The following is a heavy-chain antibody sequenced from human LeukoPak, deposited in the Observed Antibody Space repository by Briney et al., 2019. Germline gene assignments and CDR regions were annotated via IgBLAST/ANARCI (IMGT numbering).Heavy chain of an antibody. D-gene: IGHD2-2*01. V-gene: IGHV3-7*01. Sequence: GGSLRLSCAASGFTFSSYWMSWVRQAPGKGLEWVANIKQDGSEKYYVDSVKGRFTISRDNAKNSLYLQMNSLRAEDTAVYYCARAPHPRYCSSTSCLHSYCFDYWGQGTLVTVSS. CDR2: IKQDGSEK. CDR3: ARAPHPRYCSSTSCLHSYCFDY. J-gene: IGHJ4*02. CDR1: GFTFSSYW.